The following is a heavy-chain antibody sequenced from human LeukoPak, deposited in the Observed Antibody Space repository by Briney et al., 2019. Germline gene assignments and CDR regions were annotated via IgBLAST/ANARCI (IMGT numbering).Heavy chain of an antibody. Sequence: GESLKISCKGSGYSFTSYWIGWVRQMPGKGLEWMGIIYPGDSDTRYSPSFQGQVTISADKSIGTAYLQWSSLKASDTAMYYCARAYYDILTGYYRAEHDAFDIWGQGTMVTVSS. CDR3: ARAYYDILTGYYRAEHDAFDI. J-gene: IGHJ3*02. CDR2: IYPGDSDT. CDR1: GYSFTSYW. V-gene: IGHV5-51*01. D-gene: IGHD3-9*01.